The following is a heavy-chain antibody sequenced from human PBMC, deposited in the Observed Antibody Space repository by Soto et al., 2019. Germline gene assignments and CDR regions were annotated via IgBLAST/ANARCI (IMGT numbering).Heavy chain of an antibody. CDR2: FDPEDGET. CDR3: ATDVPKIPYSSSSAAFDI. J-gene: IGHJ3*02. V-gene: IGHV1-24*01. D-gene: IGHD6-6*01. CDR1: GYTLTELS. Sequence: ASVKVSCMVSGYTLTELSMHWVRQAPGKGLEWMGGFDPEDGETIYAQKFQGRVTMTEDTSTDTAYMELSSLRSEDTAVYYCATDVPKIPYSSSSAAFDIWGQGTMVTVSS.